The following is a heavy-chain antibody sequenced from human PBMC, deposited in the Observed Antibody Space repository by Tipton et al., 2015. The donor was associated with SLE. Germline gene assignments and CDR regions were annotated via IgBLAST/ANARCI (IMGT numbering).Heavy chain of an antibody. J-gene: IGHJ4*02. CDR1: GFTFSSYS. D-gene: IGHD6-13*01. CDR3: AKDPGIAAAGLGDFDY. V-gene: IGHV3-21*01. CDR2: ISSSSSYI. Sequence: SLRLSCAASGFTFSSYSMNWVRQAPGKGLEWVSPISSSSSYIYYADSVKGRFTISRDNSKNTLYLQMNSLRAEDTAVYYCAKDPGIAAAGLGDFDYWGQGTLVTVSS.